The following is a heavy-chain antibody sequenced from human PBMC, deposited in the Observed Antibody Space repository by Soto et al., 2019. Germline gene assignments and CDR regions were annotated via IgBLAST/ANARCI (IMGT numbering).Heavy chain of an antibody. D-gene: IGHD1-26*01. Sequence: ASVKVSCKASGYLFTSYGINWVRQAPGQGFEWMGWITTYNGHTNSAQKFQGRVTMTADTSTSTAYMELRGLTSDDTAVYYCAVGFSGSKTFDYWGPGTLVTVSS. CDR1: GYLFTSYG. J-gene: IGHJ4*02. V-gene: IGHV1-18*01. CDR2: ITTYNGHT. CDR3: AVGFSGSKTFDY.